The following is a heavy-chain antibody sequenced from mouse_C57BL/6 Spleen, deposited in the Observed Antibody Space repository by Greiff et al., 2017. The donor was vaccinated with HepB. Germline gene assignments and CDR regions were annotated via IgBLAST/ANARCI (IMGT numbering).Heavy chain of an antibody. J-gene: IGHJ1*03. CDR3: ARDRGGLRRDFYWYFDV. CDR2: INYDGSST. V-gene: IGHV5-16*01. D-gene: IGHD2-4*01. Sequence: DVKLVESEGGLVQPGSSMKLSCTASGFTFSDYYMAWVRQVPEKGLEWVANINYDGSSTYYLDSLKSRFIISRDNAKNILYLQMSSLKSEDTATYYCARDRGGLRRDFYWYFDVWGTGTTVTVSS. CDR1: GFTFSDYY.